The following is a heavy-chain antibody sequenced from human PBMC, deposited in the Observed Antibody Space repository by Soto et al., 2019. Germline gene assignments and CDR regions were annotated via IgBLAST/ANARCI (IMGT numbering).Heavy chain of an antibody. CDR2: VDPSGSYP. D-gene: IGHD3-3*02. V-gene: IGHV5-10-1*01. J-gene: IGHJ6*02. CDR3: ARHLPPGSGTKHGFDV. Sequence: GESLKISCQGSGNSFTGYGITWVRQMPGEGLEWMGRVDPSGSYPTYSPSFQGHVTISIDRSVTTAYLQWSSLEAPDTAMYYCARHLPPGSGTKHGFDVWGQGTSVTVSS. CDR1: GNSFTGYG.